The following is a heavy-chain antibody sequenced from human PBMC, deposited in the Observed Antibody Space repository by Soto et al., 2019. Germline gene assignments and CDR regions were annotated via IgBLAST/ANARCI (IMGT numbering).Heavy chain of an antibody. D-gene: IGHD1-7*01. CDR2: ISDSSGTT. CDR1: GFTFTTYP. J-gene: IGHJ6*02. Sequence: GGSLRLSCAASGFTFTTYPMSWVRQAPGKGLEWVSTISDSSGTTYYADSVKGRFTISRDNSKNTLYLQMNSLRAEDTAVYYCAKDHLNSNHNYGMDVWCQGTTVTVSS. V-gene: IGHV3-23*01. CDR3: AKDHLNSNHNYGMDV.